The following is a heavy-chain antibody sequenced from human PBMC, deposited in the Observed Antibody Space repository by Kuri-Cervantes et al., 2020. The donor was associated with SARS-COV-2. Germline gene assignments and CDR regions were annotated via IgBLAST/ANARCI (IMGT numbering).Heavy chain of an antibody. V-gene: IGHV3-30*18. J-gene: IGHJ4*02. Sequence: LSLTCAASGFTFSSYGMHWVRQAPGKGLEWVAVISYDGSNKYYADSVKGRFTISRDNSKNTLYLQMNSLRAEDTAVYYCAKARHRSEWELSDYWGQGTLVTVSS. CDR1: GFTFSSYG. CDR3: AKARHRSEWELSDY. CDR2: ISYDGSNK. D-gene: IGHD1-26*01.